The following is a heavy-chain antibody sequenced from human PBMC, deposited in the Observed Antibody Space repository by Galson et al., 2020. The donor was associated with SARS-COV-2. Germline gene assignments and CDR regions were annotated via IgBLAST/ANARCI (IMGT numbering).Heavy chain of an antibody. J-gene: IGHJ5*02. CDR2: VFSDGST. CDR1: GASVIDYY. Sequence: SETLSLTCTVSGASVIDYYWTWIRQTPGKGLEWLGYVFSDGSTKYNPSLKSRVTMSIDTSKNQFSLRLNLMTAADTAVYYCANMGGSDFSTNYFGPYYFGPWGQGTLVTVSS. D-gene: IGHD3-9*01. V-gene: IGHV4-59*02. CDR3: ANMGGSDFSTNYFGPYYFGP.